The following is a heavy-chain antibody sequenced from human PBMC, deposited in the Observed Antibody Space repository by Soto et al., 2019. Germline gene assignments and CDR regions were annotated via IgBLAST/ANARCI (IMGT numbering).Heavy chain of an antibody. CDR3: ARHEGYCSSTSCLGYYYYMDV. CDR2: IYYSGST. D-gene: IGHD2-2*01. V-gene: IGHV4-59*08. Sequence: SETLSLTCTVSGGSISSYYWSWIRQPPGKGLEWIGYIYYSGSTNYNPSLKSRVTISVDTSKNQFSLKLSSVTAADTAVYYCARHEGYCSSTSCLGYYYYMDVWGKGTTVTVSS. J-gene: IGHJ6*03. CDR1: GGSISSYY.